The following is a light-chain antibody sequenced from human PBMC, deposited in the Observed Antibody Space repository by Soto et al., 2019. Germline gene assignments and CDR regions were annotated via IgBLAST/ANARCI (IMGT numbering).Light chain of an antibody. V-gene: IGKV4-1*01. CDR2: WAS. J-gene: IGKJ5*01. CDR3: QQYYHNPVT. CDR1: QTLLYRSDNKNY. Sequence: DIVMTQSPDSLSVSPGERATISCESSQTLLYRSDNKNYLARFQQKPGQPPKLLIYWASTRHSGVPDRFTGSGSGTEFTLTISSLQAEDVATYYCQQYYHNPVTFGQGTRLEIK.